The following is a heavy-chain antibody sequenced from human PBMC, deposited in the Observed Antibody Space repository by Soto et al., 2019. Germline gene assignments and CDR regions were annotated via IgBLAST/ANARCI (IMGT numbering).Heavy chain of an antibody. Sequence: EVQLVESGGGLVKPGGSLRLSCAASGFTFSSYTMNWVRQAPGKGLEWVSFISSSGTYTYYADSLKGRFTISRDNAKESLYLQMNILRAEDTAVYYCARKKGDTFDIWGQGTMVTVSS. J-gene: IGHJ3*02. CDR3: ARKKGDTFDI. CDR1: GFTFSSYT. CDR2: ISSSGTYT. V-gene: IGHV3-21*01.